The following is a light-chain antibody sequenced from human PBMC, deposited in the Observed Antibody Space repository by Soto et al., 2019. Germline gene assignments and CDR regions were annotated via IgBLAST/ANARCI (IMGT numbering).Light chain of an antibody. Sequence: EIVLTQSPGTLSLSPGERATLSCRASQSVSSSYLAWYQQKPGQAPRVLIYGASSRATGIPDRFSGSGSGTHFTLTISRLEPEDFAVYYCQQYGSSPPNTFDQGNKLEIK. V-gene: IGKV3-20*01. CDR1: QSVSSSY. CDR3: QQYGSSPPNT. J-gene: IGKJ2*01. CDR2: GAS.